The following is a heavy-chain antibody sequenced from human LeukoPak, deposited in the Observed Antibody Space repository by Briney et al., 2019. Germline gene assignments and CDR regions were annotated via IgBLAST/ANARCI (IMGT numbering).Heavy chain of an antibody. CDR1: GYTFTVYY. Sequence: ASVKVSCKASGYTFTVYYIHWVRQAPGQGLEWMGWMNPNSGNTGYAQKFQGRVTMTRNTSISTAYMELSSLRSEDTAVYYCASLWFGEEDAFDIWGQGTMVTVSS. D-gene: IGHD3-10*01. CDR3: ASLWFGEEDAFDI. CDR2: MNPNSGNT. J-gene: IGHJ3*02. V-gene: IGHV1-8*02.